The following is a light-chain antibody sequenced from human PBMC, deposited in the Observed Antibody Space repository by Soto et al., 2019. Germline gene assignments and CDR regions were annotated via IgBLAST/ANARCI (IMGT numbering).Light chain of an antibody. Sequence: EVVLTQSPGSRSLSPGERATLSCRASQSVSSTYLAWYQQKPGQAPRVLIYGASSRATGTPDRFSGSGSGTDFTLTISRLEPEDFAVYYCHQCGNSHWTFGQGTKVEIK. CDR1: QSVSSTY. V-gene: IGKV3-20*01. CDR3: HQCGNSHWT. CDR2: GAS. J-gene: IGKJ1*01.